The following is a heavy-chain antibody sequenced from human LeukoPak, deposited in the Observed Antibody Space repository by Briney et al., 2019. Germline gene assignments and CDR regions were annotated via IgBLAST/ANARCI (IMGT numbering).Heavy chain of an antibody. CDR1: GFTFSIYA. V-gene: IGHV3-23*01. Sequence: GGSLRLSCAASGFTFSIYAMSGVRQAPGKGLQWVSSIASRGESTWYVDSVKGRFTITRDNSENTLYLQMHSLRAEDTAVYYCARDRPNYYGSDGHYYRRDGDYWGRGTLVSVSS. J-gene: IGHJ4*02. CDR2: IASRGEST. D-gene: IGHD3-22*01. CDR3: ARDRPNYYGSDGHYYRRDGDY.